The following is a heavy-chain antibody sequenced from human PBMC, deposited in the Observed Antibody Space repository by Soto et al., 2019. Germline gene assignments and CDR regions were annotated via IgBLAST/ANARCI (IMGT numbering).Heavy chain of an antibody. CDR2: ISSSGSTI. D-gene: IGHD3-22*01. Sequence: GGSLRLSCAASGFTFSDYYMSWLRQAPGKGLEWVSYISSSGSTIYYADSVKGRFTISRDNAKNSLYLQMNSLRAEDTAVYYCARGNIRYYYDSSGYVPLDYWGQGTLVTVSS. J-gene: IGHJ4*02. V-gene: IGHV3-11*01. CDR1: GFTFSDYY. CDR3: ARGNIRYYYDSSGYVPLDY.